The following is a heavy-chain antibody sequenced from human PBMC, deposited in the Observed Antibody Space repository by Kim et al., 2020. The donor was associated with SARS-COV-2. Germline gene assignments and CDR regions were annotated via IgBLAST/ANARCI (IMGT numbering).Heavy chain of an antibody. CDR3: ARAKGYCSGTSCYDYYGMDL. CDR2: IASSSGYI. CDR1: RFTFSSYN. J-gene: IGHJ6*02. D-gene: IGHD2-2*01. V-gene: IGHV3-21*01. Sequence: GGSLRLSCAASRFTFSSYNFNWVRQAPGKGLEWVSSIASSSGYINYADSVKGRFTISTDNAKNSLYLQMNSLRAEDTAVYYCARAKGYCSGTSCYDYYGMDLWGQGTTVTVSS.